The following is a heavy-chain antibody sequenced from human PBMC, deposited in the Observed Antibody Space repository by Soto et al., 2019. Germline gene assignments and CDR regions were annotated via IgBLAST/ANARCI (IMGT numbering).Heavy chain of an antibody. CDR3: ATDSICCGLDV. Sequence: SETLSLTCNVSGGSMRSYYWTWMRQSPGKGLEWLGNVFYSGNTNLNPSLRDRLSVSVDTSKNKFSLMLNSVTAADPDVYSCATDSICCGLDVWGQGTTVTVSS. V-gene: IGHV4-59*01. CDR1: GGSMRSYY. D-gene: IGHD2-8*01. CDR2: VFYSGNT. J-gene: IGHJ6*02.